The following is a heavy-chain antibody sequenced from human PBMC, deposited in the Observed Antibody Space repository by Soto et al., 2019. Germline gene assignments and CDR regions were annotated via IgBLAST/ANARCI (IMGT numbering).Heavy chain of an antibody. CDR1: GFTFSSYS. V-gene: IGHV3-48*02. CDR2: ISSSSSTI. CDR3: ARAGYDILTGYYKGPGAFDI. Sequence: PGGSLRLSCAASGFTFSSYSMNWVRQAPGKGLEWVSYISSSSSTIYYADSVKGRFTISRDNAKNSLYLQMNSLRDEDTAVYYCARAGYDILTGYYKGPGAFDIWGQGTMVTVSS. D-gene: IGHD3-9*01. J-gene: IGHJ3*02.